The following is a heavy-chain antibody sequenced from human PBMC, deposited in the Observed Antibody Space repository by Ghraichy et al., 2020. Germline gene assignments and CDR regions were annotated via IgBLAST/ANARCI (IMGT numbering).Heavy chain of an antibody. CDR2: ITGTGANT. V-gene: IGHV3-23*01. D-gene: IGHD2-15*01. J-gene: IGHJ6*01. CDR1: GFIFSNYA. CDR3: AKDDYCSGATCATYYYYGSEL. Sequence: GGSLRLSCAASGFIFSNYAMTWVRQAPGKGLEWVSSITGTGANTYYEDSVKGRFTISRDNSKNTLYLQMNSLRAEDTAVYYCAKDDYCSGATCATYYYYGSELWGQGTTVTVAS.